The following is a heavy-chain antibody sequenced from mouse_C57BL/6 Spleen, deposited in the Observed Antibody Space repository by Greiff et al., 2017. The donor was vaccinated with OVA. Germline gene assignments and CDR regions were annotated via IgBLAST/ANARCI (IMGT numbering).Heavy chain of an antibody. J-gene: IGHJ2*01. CDR2: IYPGSGNT. D-gene: IGHD2-14*01. V-gene: IGHV1-66*01. CDR1: GYSFPSYY. CDR3: ARGEGYLYYFDY. Sequence: QVQLKQSGPELVKPGASVKISCKASGYSFPSYYIHWVKQRPGQGLEWIGWIYPGSGNTKYNEKFKGKATLTADTSSSTAYMQLSSLTSEDSAVYYCARGEGYLYYFDYWGQGTTLTVSS.